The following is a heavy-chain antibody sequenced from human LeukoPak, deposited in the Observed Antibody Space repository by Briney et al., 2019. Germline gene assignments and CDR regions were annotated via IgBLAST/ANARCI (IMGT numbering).Heavy chain of an antibody. V-gene: IGHV3-7*01. CDR1: GFTFSSNW. CDR2: IKQDGSEK. J-gene: IGHJ6*02. D-gene: IGHD6-25*01. Sequence: GGSLRLSCAASGFTFSSNWMSWVRQAPGKGLEWVANIKQDGSEKYYVDSVKGRFTISRDNAKNSLYLQMNSLRAEDTAVYYCARAGIAAYYYGMDVWGQGTTVTVSS. CDR3: ARAGIAAYYYGMDV.